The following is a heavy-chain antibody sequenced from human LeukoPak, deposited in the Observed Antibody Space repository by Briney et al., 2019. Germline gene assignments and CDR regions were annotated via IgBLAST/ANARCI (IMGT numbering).Heavy chain of an antibody. CDR3: ARVRFFDSSGYYYDFDY. J-gene: IGHJ4*02. CDR2: IFYSGIT. CDR1: GGSINSYY. V-gene: IGHV4-39*07. D-gene: IGHD3-22*01. Sequence: PSETLSLTCTVSGGSINSYYWGWVRQPPGKGLEWIASIFYSGITYYNSSLKSRVTISMDTSKNQFSLILSSVTAADTAVYYCARVRFFDSSGYYYDFDYWGQGTLVTVSS.